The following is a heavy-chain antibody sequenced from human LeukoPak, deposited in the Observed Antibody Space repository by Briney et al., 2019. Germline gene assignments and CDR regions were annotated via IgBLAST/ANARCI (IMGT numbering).Heavy chain of an antibody. CDR2: ISSDGRNA. Sequence: PGGSLRLSCSASGFAFSSSPMHWVRQAPGKTLEYVSAISSDGRNAYYADSVKGRFTMSRDNSKNTLYLQMNSLRAEDTAVYYCARDYCSGGSCYSDAFDIWGLGTMVTVSS. J-gene: IGHJ3*02. D-gene: IGHD2-15*01. CDR3: ARDYCSGGSCYSDAFDI. V-gene: IGHV3-64*04. CDR1: GFAFSSSP.